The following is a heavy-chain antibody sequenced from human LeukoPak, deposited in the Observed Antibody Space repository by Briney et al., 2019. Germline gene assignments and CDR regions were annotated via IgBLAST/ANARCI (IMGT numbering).Heavy chain of an antibody. CDR3: ARALGNCSSTSCYPQDY. V-gene: IGHV1-69*13. CDR1: GGTFSSYA. CDR2: IIPIFGTA. Sequence: SVKVSCKASGGTFSSYAISWVRQAPGQGLEWMGGIIPIFGTANYAQKFQGRVTITADESTSTAYMELSSLRSEDTAVYYCARALGNCSSTSCYPQDYWGQGTLVTVSS. D-gene: IGHD2-2*01. J-gene: IGHJ4*02.